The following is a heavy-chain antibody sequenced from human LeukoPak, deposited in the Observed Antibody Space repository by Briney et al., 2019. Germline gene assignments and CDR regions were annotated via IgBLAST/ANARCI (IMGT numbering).Heavy chain of an antibody. J-gene: IGHJ5*02. V-gene: IGHV4-61*05. Sequence: KTSETLSLTCTVSDDSIRTNHYYWGWIRQPPGKGLEWIGCVYYRGNTNYNPSLESRVTISVDTSKNQFSLKLSGVTAADTAIYYCARSDWLDKKNCFDPWGQGTLVTVSS. D-gene: IGHD3-9*01. CDR2: VYYRGNT. CDR1: DDSIRTNHYY. CDR3: ARSDWLDKKNCFDP.